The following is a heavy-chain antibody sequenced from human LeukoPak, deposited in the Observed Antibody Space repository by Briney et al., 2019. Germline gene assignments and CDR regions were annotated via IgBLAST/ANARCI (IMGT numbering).Heavy chain of an antibody. CDR1: GASISNYY. CDR3: ARLGSYHNF. J-gene: IGHJ4*02. Sequence: ETLSLTCTVSGASISNYYWSWIRQTPEKGLEWMGHIHSSGGSSYYPSLKSRLTLSIDTSRNQLSLKLPSVTAADTAVYFCARLGSYHNFWGQGALVTVSS. D-gene: IGHD1-26*01. CDR2: IHSSGGS. V-gene: IGHV4-4*09.